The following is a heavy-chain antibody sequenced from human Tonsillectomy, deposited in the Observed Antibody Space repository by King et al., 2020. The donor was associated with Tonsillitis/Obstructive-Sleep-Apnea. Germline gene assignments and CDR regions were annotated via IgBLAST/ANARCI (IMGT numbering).Heavy chain of an antibody. CDR2: ISSSSSYI. Sequence: VQLVESGGGLVKPGGSLRLSCAASGCTFRSYSMNWVRHAPGRGLEWVSSISSSSSYIYYADSVKGRFTNSNDNAKNSLYLQMDSLRAEDTAVYYCARGGAAVVSGVDYWGQGALVTVSS. D-gene: IGHD4-23*01. CDR1: GCTFRSYS. J-gene: IGHJ4*02. CDR3: ARGGAAVVSGVDY. V-gene: IGHV3-21*01.